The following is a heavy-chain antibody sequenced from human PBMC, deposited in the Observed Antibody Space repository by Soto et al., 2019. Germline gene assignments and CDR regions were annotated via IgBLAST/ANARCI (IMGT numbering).Heavy chain of an antibody. J-gene: IGHJ3*02. CDR2: ISAYNGKT. CDR3: ARRGLLLWFGELFHDAFDI. Sequence: ASVKVSCKASGYTFTSYGISWVRQAPGQGLEWMGWISAYNGKTNYAQKLQGRVTMTTDTSTSAAYMELRSLRSDDTAVYYCARRGLLLWFGELFHDAFDIWGQGTMVTVSS. CDR1: GYTFTSYG. V-gene: IGHV1-18*01. D-gene: IGHD3-10*01.